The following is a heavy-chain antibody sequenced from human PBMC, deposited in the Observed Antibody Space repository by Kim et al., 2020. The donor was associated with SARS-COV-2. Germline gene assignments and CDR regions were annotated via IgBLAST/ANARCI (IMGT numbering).Heavy chain of an antibody. J-gene: IGHJ4*02. CDR3: AKEVRYFDWLPISGSLDY. CDR2: ISGSGGST. CDR1: GFTFSSYA. V-gene: IGHV3-23*01. D-gene: IGHD3-9*01. Sequence: GGSLRLSCAASGFTFSSYAMSWVRQAPGKGLEWVSAISGSGGSTYYADSVKGRFTISRDNSKNTLYLQMNSLRAEDTAVYYCAKEVRYFDWLPISGSLDYWGQGTLVTVSS.